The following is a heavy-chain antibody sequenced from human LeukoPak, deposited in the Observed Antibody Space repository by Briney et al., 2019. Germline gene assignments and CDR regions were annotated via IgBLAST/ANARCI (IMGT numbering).Heavy chain of an antibody. CDR1: GFTFSSYA. J-gene: IGHJ4*02. D-gene: IGHD3-10*01. CDR3: AKDEPWAYYYGSGSGGFDY. CDR2: IRGSDGTT. V-gene: IGHV3-23*01. Sequence: GGSLRLSCAASGFTFSSYAMNWVRQAPGKGLEWVSTIRGSDGTTYYADSVKGRFTISRDNSKNTLYLQMNSLRGDDTAVYYCAKDEPWAYYYGSGSGGFDYWGQGTLVTASS.